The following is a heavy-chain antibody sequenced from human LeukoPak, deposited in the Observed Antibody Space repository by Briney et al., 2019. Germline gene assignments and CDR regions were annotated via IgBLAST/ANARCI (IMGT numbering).Heavy chain of an antibody. D-gene: IGHD3-22*01. V-gene: IGHV1-45*02. CDR3: ANTGDDSSGAFDI. J-gene: IGHJ3*02. Sequence: GSSVKVSCKASGYTFTYRYLHWVRQAPGQALEWMGWITPFNGNTNYAQKFQDRVTITRDRSMSTAHMELSSLRSEDTAMYYCANTGDDSSGAFDIWGQGTMVTVSS. CDR1: GYTFTYRY. CDR2: ITPFNGNT.